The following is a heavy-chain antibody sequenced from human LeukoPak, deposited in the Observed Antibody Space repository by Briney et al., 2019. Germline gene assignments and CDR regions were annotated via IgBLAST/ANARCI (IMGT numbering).Heavy chain of an antibody. CDR2: ISSDGSST. J-gene: IGHJ4*02. CDR3: ARGYSGSYRVDY. V-gene: IGHV3-74*01. Sequence: GGSLRLSCAASGFTFSSYWMHWVCQAPGKGLVWVSRISSDGSSTTYADSVKGRFTISRDNAKNTLYLQMNSLRAEDTAVYYCARGYSGSYRVDYWGQGTLVTVSS. D-gene: IGHD1-26*01. CDR1: GFTFSSYW.